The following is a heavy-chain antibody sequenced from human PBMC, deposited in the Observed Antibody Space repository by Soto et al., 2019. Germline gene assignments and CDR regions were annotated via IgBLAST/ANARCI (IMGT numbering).Heavy chain of an antibody. V-gene: IGHV5-51*01. CDR3: ASYKLEQYSSSPYYYYGMDV. Sequence: PGESLKISCKGSGYSFTSSWIGWVRQMPVKGLEWMGIIYPGDSDTRYSPSFQGQVTISADKSISTAYLQWSSLKASDTAMYYCASYKLEQYSSSPYYYYGMDVWGQGTTVTGLL. CDR1: GYSFTSSW. CDR2: IYPGDSDT. D-gene: IGHD6-6*01. J-gene: IGHJ6*02.